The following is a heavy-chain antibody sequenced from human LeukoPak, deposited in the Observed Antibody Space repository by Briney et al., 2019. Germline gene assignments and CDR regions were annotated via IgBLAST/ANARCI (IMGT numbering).Heavy chain of an antibody. V-gene: IGHV5-51*01. D-gene: IGHD6-19*01. Sequence: GESLKISCKGSGYSFTSYWIGWVRQMPGKGLEWMGIIYPGDSDTRYSPSFQGQVTISADKSISTAYLQWSSLKASDTAMYYCARRKGSGASQGYWFDPWGQGTLVTVSS. CDR3: ARRKGSGASQGYWFDP. CDR2: IYPGDSDT. J-gene: IGHJ5*02. CDR1: GYSFTSYW.